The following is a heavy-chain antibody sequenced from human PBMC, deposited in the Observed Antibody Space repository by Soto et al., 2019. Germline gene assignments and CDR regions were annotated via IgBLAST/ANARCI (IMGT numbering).Heavy chain of an antibody. D-gene: IGHD7-27*01. CDR3: ALTGGVYLYYFGY. Sequence: PGESLKISCKASGYIFTTYWIGWVRQMPGKGLEWMGFIYPGDSDTRYSPSFQGQVTISADKSISTAYLQWSSLKASDTAMYYCALTGGVYLYYFGYWGQGTLVTVSS. CDR1: GYIFTTYW. V-gene: IGHV5-51*01. CDR2: IYPGDSDT. J-gene: IGHJ4*02.